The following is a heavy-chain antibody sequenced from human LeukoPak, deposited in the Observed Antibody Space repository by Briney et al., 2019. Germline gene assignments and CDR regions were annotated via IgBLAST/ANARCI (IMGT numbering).Heavy chain of an antibody. CDR1: GYTFTDYY. CDR3: ATGGYCSSTSCYAAYYYYGMDV. Sequence: ASVKISCKVSGYTFTDYYMHWAQQAPGKGLEWMGLVDPEDGETIYAEKFQGRVTITADTSTDTAYMELSSLRSEDTAVYYCATGGYCSSTSCYAAYYYYGMDVWGKGTTVTVSS. V-gene: IGHV1-69-2*01. CDR2: VDPEDGET. J-gene: IGHJ6*04. D-gene: IGHD2-2*01.